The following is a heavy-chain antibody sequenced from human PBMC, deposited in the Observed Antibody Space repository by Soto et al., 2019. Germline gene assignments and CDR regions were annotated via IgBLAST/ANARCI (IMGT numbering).Heavy chain of an antibody. CDR2: ISGSGGST. D-gene: IGHD2-21*01. Sequence: GSLRLSCAASGFTFSSYAMSWVRQAPGKGLEWVSAISGSGGSTYYADSVKGRFTISRDNSKNTLYLQMNSLRAEDTAVYYCAKRPLLLAYCGGDCFHTSFAYWGQGTLVTVSS. V-gene: IGHV3-23*01. CDR3: AKRPLLLAYCGGDCFHTSFAY. J-gene: IGHJ4*02. CDR1: GFTFSSYA.